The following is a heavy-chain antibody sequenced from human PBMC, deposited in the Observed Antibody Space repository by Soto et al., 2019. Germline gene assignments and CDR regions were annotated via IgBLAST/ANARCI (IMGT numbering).Heavy chain of an antibody. D-gene: IGHD6-13*01. CDR2: ISAFNGYT. V-gene: IGHV1-18*01. Sequence: AAVKVSCKASGYIFNKYGFNWVRQAPGQGLEWMGRISAFNGYTNLAQKFQGRLTLTTDASTNTAYMELSSLRSGDTATYFCARGRAVVVPAGTPAAFDVWGQGTMVTGSS. CDR1: GYIFNKYG. CDR3: ARGRAVVVPAGTPAAFDV. J-gene: IGHJ3*01.